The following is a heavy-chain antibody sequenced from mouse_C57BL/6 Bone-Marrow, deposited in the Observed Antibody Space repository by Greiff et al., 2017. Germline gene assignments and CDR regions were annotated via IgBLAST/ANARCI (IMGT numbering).Heavy chain of an antibody. CDR3: AIEPYFDY. J-gene: IGHJ2*01. CDR1: GYTFTSYG. CDR2: IDPSDSYT. V-gene: IGHV1-69*01. Sequence: VQLQQPGAELVMPGASVKLSCKASGYTFTSYGMHWVKQRPGQGLEWIGEIDPSDSYTYYNQKFKGKSTLTVDKSSSTAYMQLSSLTADDSAVYYCAIEPYFDYWGQGTTLTVSS.